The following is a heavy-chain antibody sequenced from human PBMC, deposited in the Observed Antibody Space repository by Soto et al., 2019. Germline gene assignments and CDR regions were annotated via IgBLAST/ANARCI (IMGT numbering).Heavy chain of an antibody. J-gene: IGHJ1*01. CDR2: IYYSGST. CDR3: ARALGSNYYDSSGLYFQH. V-gene: IGHV4-30-4*01. D-gene: IGHD3-22*01. CDR1: GGSISSGDYY. Sequence: PSETLSLTCTVSGGSISSGDYYWSWIRQPPGKGLEWIGYIYYSGSTYYNPSLKSRVTISVDTSKNQFSLKLSSVTAADTAVYYCARALGSNYYDSSGLYFQHWGQGTLVTVSS.